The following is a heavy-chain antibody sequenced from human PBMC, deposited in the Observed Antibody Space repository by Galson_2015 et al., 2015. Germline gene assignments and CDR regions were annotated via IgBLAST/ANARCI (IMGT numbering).Heavy chain of an antibody. CDR3: ARQETYYYDSSGYPLGYFDY. V-gene: IGHV1-46*01. CDR1: GYTFTSYY. Sequence: SVKVSCKASGYTFTSYYMHWVRQAPGQGLEWMGIINPSGGSTSYAQKFQGRVTMTRDTSTSTVYMELSSLRSEDTAVYYCARQETYYYDSSGYPLGYFDYWGQGTLVTVSS. J-gene: IGHJ4*02. CDR2: INPSGGST. D-gene: IGHD3-22*01.